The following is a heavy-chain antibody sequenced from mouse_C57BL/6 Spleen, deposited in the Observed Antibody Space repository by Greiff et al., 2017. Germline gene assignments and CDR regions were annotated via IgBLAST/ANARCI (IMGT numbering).Heavy chain of an antibody. D-gene: IGHD1-1*01. V-gene: IGHV1-55*01. CDR2: IYPGSGST. CDR3: AREGTTVVASFDY. CDR1: GYTFTSYW. J-gene: IGHJ2*01. Sequence: QVQLQQPGAELVKPGASVKMSCKASGYTFTSYWITWVKQRPGQGLEWIGDIYPGSGSTNYNKKFKSKATLTVDTSSSTAYMQLSSLTSEDSAVYYCAREGTTVVASFDYWGQGTTLTVSS.